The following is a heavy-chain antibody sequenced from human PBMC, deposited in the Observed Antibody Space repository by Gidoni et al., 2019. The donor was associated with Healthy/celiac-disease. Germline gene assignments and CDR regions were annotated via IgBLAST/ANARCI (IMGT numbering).Heavy chain of an antibody. CDR1: GFTFSNDW. V-gene: IGHV3-15*07. Sequence: EVQLVESGGGLVKPGGSLRLSCAASGFTFSNDWMNWVRQAPGKGLEWVGRIKSKTDVGTTDYAAPVKGRFTISRDDSKNTLYLQMNSLKTEDTAVYYCTTDQTETYYYDSSGYYRYFDYWGQGTLVTVSS. CDR2: IKSKTDVGTT. J-gene: IGHJ4*02. CDR3: TTDQTETYYYDSSGYYRYFDY. D-gene: IGHD3-22*01.